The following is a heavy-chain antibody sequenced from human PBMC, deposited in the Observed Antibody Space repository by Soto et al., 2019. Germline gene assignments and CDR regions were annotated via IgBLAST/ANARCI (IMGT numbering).Heavy chain of an antibody. V-gene: IGHV1-18*01. CDR1: GYTFINYG. D-gene: IGHD1-26*01. CDR2: LSAYNGDT. J-gene: IGHJ3*01. Sequence: QVQLVQSGAEVKKPGASVRVSCKTSGYTFINYGITWVRQAPGQGLEWMGWLSAYNGDTSSSEKLQDRFTMTTDTATNTVSMDLRSLTSDDTAVYYCASWRAIVGAAEALDGWGQRTMVNVSS. CDR3: ASWRAIVGAAEALDG.